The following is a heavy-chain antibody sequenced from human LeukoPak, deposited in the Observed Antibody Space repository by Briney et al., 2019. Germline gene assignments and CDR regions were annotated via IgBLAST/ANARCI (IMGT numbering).Heavy chain of an antibody. V-gene: IGHV4-39*01. CDR2: IYYSGST. CDR3: ARVPHLYDILTGEQKFFDY. CDR1: GGSISSSSYY. Sequence: PSETLSLTCTVSGGSISSSSYYWGWIRQPPGKGLEWIGSIYYSGSTYYNPSLKSRVTISVDTSKNQFSLKLSSVTAADTAVYYCARVPHLYDILTGEQKFFDYWGQGTLVTVSS. J-gene: IGHJ4*02. D-gene: IGHD3-9*01.